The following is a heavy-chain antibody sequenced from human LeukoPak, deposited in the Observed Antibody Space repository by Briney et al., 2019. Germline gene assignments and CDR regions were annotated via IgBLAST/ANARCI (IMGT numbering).Heavy chain of an antibody. CDR1: GFTFSNHG. V-gene: IGHV3-23*01. D-gene: IGHD5-12*01. J-gene: IGHJ4*02. CDR2: ISPGGDTP. CDR3: AQDRAWIEFYF. Sequence: HPWGSLRLSCAASGFTFSNHGMNWVPQAPGQGLEWGSGISPGGDTPYYADPVRGRFTISRDNSKNTMYLQMNSLRAEDTAVYYCAQDRAWIEFYFWGQGTLVTVSS.